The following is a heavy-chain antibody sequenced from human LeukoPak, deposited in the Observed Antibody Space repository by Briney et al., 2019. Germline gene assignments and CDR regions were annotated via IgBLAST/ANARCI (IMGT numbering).Heavy chain of an antibody. V-gene: IGHV1-46*01. Sequence: ASVKVSCKASGYTFTSYYMHWVRQAPGQGLEWMGIINPSGGSTSYAQKFQGRVTITADESTSTAYMELSSLRSEDAAVYYCARDRYQLLYFAFDIWGQGTMVTVSS. D-gene: IGHD2-2*02. CDR2: INPSGGST. J-gene: IGHJ3*02. CDR1: GYTFTSYY. CDR3: ARDRYQLLYFAFDI.